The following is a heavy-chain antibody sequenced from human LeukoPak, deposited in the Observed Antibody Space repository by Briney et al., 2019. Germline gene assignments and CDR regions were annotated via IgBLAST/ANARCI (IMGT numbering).Heavy chain of an antibody. CDR2: ISASNGNT. V-gene: IGHV1-18*01. J-gene: IGHJ4*02. D-gene: IGHD3-22*01. CDR3: ARDETYYYDSSGYYVGIFDY. CDR1: RYTFTSYG. Sequence: GASVKVSCKASRYTFTSYGISWVRQAPGQGLEWMGWISASNGNTNYAQKLQGRVTMTTDTSTSTAYMELRSLRSDDTAVYYCARDETYYYDSSGYYVGIFDYWGQGTLVTVSS.